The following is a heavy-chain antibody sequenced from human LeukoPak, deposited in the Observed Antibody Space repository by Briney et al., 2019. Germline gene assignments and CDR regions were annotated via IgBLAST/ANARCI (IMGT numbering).Heavy chain of an antibody. Sequence: GGSLRLSCAASGFTFSSYEMNWVRQAPGKGLEWVSYISSSGSTIYYADSVKGRFTISRDSAKNSLYLQMNSLRAEDTAVYYCARIYSDAFDIWGQGTMVTVPS. CDR2: ISSSGSTI. CDR3: ARIYSDAFDI. V-gene: IGHV3-48*03. J-gene: IGHJ3*02. D-gene: IGHD6-13*01. CDR1: GFTFSSYE.